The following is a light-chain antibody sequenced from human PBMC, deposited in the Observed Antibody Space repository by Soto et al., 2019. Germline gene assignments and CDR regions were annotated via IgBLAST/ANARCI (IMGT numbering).Light chain of an antibody. CDR1: SSDVGRYNS. CDR3: NSYTSSVAYV. CDR2: EVT. V-gene: IGLV2-14*01. J-gene: IGLJ1*01. Sequence: QAVVTQPASVSGSPGQSITISCTGTSSDVGRYNSVSWYQQHPGKAPKLMIYEVTNRPSGVSNRFSGSKSGNTASLTISGLQAEDEADYYCNSYTSSVAYVSGPGTKLTVL.